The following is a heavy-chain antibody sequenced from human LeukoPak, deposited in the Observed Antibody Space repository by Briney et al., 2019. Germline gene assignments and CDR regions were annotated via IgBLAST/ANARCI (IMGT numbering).Heavy chain of an antibody. D-gene: IGHD2-2*01. J-gene: IGHJ6*02. CDR3: ARILRDIVVVPAAVYYYYYGMDV. CDR2: IFSNDEK. V-gene: IGHV2-26*01. CDR1: GFSLSNARMG. Sequence: SGPTLVNPTETLTLTCTVSGFSLSNARMGVSWIRRPPGKALEWLAHIFSNDEKSYSTSLKSRLTISKDTSKSQVVLTMTNMDPVDTATYYCARILRDIVVVPAAVYYYYYGMDVWGQGTTVTVSS.